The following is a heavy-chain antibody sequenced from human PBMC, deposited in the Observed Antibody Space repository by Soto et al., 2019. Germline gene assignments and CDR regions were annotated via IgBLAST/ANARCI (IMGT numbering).Heavy chain of an antibody. V-gene: IGHV4-31*03. J-gene: IGHJ4*02. CDR3: ARVRGAMAPQYYFDY. CDR2: IYYSGST. CDR1: GGSISSGGYY. D-gene: IGHD5-18*01. Sequence: QVQLQESGPGLVKPSQTLSLTCTVSGGSISSGGYYWSWIRQHPGKGLEWIGYIYYSGSTYYNPSLKSRVTISVDTSKNQFSLKLSSVTAADTSVYYCARVRGAMAPQYYFDYWGQGTLVTVSS.